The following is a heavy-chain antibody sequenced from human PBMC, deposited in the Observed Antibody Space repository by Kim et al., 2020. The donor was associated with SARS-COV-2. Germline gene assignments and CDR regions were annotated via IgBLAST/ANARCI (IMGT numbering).Heavy chain of an antibody. CDR2: IWYDGSNK. CDR3: AREVTMVRGVIIRYYYGMDV. J-gene: IGHJ6*02. Sequence: GGSLRLSCAASGFTFSSYGMHWVRQAPGKGLEWVAVIWYDGSNKYYADSVKGRFTISRDNSKNTLYLQMNSLRAEDTAVYYCAREVTMVRGVIIRYYYGMDVWGQGTTVTVSS. CDR1: GFTFSSYG. D-gene: IGHD3-10*01. V-gene: IGHV3-33*01.